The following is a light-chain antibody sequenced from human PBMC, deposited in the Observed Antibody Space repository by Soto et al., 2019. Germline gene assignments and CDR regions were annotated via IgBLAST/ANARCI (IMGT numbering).Light chain of an antibody. J-gene: IGKJ2*01. CDR2: KAS. CDR1: QSISSW. Sequence: PSTLSASVGDRVTITCRASQSISSWLAWYQQKPGKAPKLLIYKASNLKSGVPSRFSGSGSGTEFTLTISSLQPDDFATYYCQQYNSYPYTFGQGTKVDIK. V-gene: IGKV1-5*03. CDR3: QQYNSYPYT.